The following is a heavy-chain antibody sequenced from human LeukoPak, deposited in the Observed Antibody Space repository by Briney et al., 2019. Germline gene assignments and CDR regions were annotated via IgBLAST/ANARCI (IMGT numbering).Heavy chain of an antibody. V-gene: IGHV3-48*02. CDR1: GFTFSSYS. J-gene: IGHJ4*02. Sequence: GGSLRLSCAASGFTFSSYSMNWVRQAPGKGPEWLSYISSSSTTIHYADSVKGRIANSRDNAKNSLYLQINSLRDEHTAVYYCAKEDGDGYNSHFYYFDNWGQGTLVTVSS. D-gene: IGHD5-24*01. CDR2: ISSSSTTI. CDR3: AKEDGDGYNSHFYYFDN.